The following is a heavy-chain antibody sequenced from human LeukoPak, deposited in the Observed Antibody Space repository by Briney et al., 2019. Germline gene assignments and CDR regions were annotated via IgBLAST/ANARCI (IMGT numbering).Heavy chain of an antibody. CDR2: ISSSSSYI. Sequence: GGSLRLSCAASGFTFSSYSMNWVRQAPGKGLEWVSSISSSSSYIYYADSVKGRFTISRGNAKNSLYLQMNSLRAEDTAVYYCARDAYYGSGSYYNGVDYWGQGTLVTVSS. V-gene: IGHV3-21*01. CDR1: GFTFSSYS. CDR3: ARDAYYGSGSYYNGVDY. J-gene: IGHJ4*02. D-gene: IGHD3-10*01.